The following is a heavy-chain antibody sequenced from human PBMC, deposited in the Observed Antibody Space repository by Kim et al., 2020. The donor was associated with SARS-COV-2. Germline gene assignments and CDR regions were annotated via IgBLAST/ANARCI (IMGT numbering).Heavy chain of an antibody. J-gene: IGHJ4*02. D-gene: IGHD6-6*01. CDR3: ARDPGYSSSSGDY. V-gene: IGHV1-69*05. Sequence: NAAQRFQGRVTVTTDESTSTAYMELNSLRSEDTAVYYCARDPGYSSSSGDYWGQGTLVTVSS.